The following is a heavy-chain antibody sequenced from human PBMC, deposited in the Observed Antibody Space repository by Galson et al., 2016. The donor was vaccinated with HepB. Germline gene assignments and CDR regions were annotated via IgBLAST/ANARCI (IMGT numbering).Heavy chain of an antibody. V-gene: IGHV4-4*07. J-gene: IGHJ6*04. D-gene: IGHD3-10*01. Sequence: SETLSLTCTVSGGSISSYYWSWFRQPAGKGLEWIGRIYASGSTNYNPSLKSRVTMSVDTSKNQFSLKLSSVTAADTAVYYCARVGYNNYELFQDYYHYYGLDGWGKGTTVTVSS. CDR2: IYASGST. CDR3: ARVGYNNYELFQDYYHYYGLDG. CDR1: GGSISSYY.